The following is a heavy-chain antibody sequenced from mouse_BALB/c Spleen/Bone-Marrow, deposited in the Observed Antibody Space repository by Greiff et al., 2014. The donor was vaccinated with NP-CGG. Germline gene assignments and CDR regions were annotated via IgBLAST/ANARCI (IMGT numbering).Heavy chain of an antibody. Sequence: QVQLKESGSVLVRPGASVKLSCKASGYTFTISWMHWAKQRPGQGLEWIGEIHPNSGNTNYNEKFKGKATLTVDTSSSTAYVDLSSLTSEDSAVYYCANYYGSSSYWGQGTTLTVSS. V-gene: IGHV1S130*01. CDR2: IHPNSGNT. CDR1: GYTFTISW. D-gene: IGHD1-1*01. CDR3: ANYYGSSSY. J-gene: IGHJ2*01.